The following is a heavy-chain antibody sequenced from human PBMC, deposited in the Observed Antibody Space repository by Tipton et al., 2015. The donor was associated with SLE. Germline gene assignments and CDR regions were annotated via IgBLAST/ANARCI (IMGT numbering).Heavy chain of an antibody. CDR3: VRSWWSQRLDYDH. CDR2: ISGSGDAI. Sequence: SLRLSCAASGFSFSGFEMNWVRQAPGRGLEWVAFISGSGDAIYYTDSVKGRFTISRDNAKKSLHLQMNGLRAEETAVYYCVRSWWSQRLDYDHWGQGTLVAVSS. CDR1: GFSFSGFE. J-gene: IGHJ4*02. V-gene: IGHV3-48*03. D-gene: IGHD2-8*02.